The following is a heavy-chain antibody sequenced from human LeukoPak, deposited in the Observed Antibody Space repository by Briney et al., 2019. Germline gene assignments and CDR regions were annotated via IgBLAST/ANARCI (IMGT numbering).Heavy chain of an antibody. CDR1: GYTFTGYY. J-gene: IGHJ5*02. Sequence: ASVKVSCKASGYTFTGYYMHWVRQAPGQGLEWMGWINPNSGGTNYAQKFQGRVTMTEDTSTDTAYMELSSLRSEDTAVYYCATMLLEWSLSWGQGTLVTVSS. D-gene: IGHD3-3*01. V-gene: IGHV1-2*02. CDR3: ATMLLEWSLS. CDR2: INPNSGGT.